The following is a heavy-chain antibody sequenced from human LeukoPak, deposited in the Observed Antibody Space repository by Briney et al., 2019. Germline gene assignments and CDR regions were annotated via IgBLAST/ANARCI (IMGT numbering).Heavy chain of an antibody. CDR3: ARSVWNKAYSDP. Sequence: ASVKVSCKASGYTFTGYYIHWVRQAPGQGLEWMGWINPNSGGTNYAQKFQGRVTMTRDTSISTAYMELSRLRSDDTAVYYCARSVWNKAYSDPWGQGTLVTVSS. D-gene: IGHD1/OR15-1a*01. V-gene: IGHV1-2*02. J-gene: IGHJ5*02. CDR2: INPNSGGT. CDR1: GYTFTGYY.